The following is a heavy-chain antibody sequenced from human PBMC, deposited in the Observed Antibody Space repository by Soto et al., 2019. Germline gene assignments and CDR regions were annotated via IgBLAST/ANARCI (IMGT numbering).Heavy chain of an antibody. J-gene: IGHJ3*02. CDR1: GGSISSDGYF. CDR2: IYYSGST. D-gene: IGHD2-21*02. V-gene: IGHV4-61*08. CDR3: ARTYCGGDCYRYAFDI. Sequence: SETLSLTCTVSGGSISSDGYFWSWIRLHPGKGLEWIGYIYYSGSTNYNPSLKSRVTISVDTSKNQFSLKLSSATAADTAVYYCARTYCGGDCYRYAFDIWGQGTMVTVSS.